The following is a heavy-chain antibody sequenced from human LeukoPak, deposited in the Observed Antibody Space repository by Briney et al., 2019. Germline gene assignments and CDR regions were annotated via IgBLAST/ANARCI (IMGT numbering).Heavy chain of an antibody. J-gene: IGHJ4*02. D-gene: IGHD6-19*01. CDR3: AKAPPKTGIAVSGSFDY. CDR1: GFTFGSYA. CDR2: FSGSDGTT. V-gene: IGHV3-23*01. Sequence: GGSLRLSCAASGFTFGSYAMSWVRQAPGKGLEWLSAFSGSDGTTYHADSVKGRFSISRDTSKNTLYLLMNSLRAEDTAVYYCAKAPPKTGIAVSGSFDYWGQGTLSPSPQ.